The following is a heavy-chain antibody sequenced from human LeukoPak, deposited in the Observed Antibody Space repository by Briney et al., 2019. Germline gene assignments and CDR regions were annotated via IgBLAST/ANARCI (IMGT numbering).Heavy chain of an antibody. J-gene: IGHJ4*02. CDR1: GGSFSGYY. D-gene: IGHD6-13*01. V-gene: IGHV4-34*01. Sequence: SETLSLTCAVYGGSFSGYYWSWIRQPPGKGLEWIGEINHSGSTNYNPSLKSRVTISVDTSKNQFSLKLSSVTAADTAVYYCARADTIAAAGTIDYWGQGTLVTVSS. CDR3: ARADTIAAAGTIDY. CDR2: INHSGST.